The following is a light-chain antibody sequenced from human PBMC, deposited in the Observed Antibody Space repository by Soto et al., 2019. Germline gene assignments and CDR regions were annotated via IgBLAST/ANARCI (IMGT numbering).Light chain of an antibody. CDR3: QQCGSSSYT. J-gene: IGKJ2*01. CDR2: GAS. CDR1: QSVSSSY. Sequence: EIVLTQSPGTLSLSPGERATLSCRASQSVSSSYLAWYQQKPGQAPRLLIYGASSRATGIPDRFSGSGSGTDFTLTISRLEPEDFAVYSCQQCGSSSYTFGQGTKLEIK. V-gene: IGKV3-20*01.